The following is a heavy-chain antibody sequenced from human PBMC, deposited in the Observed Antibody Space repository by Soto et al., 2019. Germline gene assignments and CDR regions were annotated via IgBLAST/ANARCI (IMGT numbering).Heavy chain of an antibody. CDR3: AKDVYPTVTTSLGH. V-gene: IGHV3-30*18. CDR1: GFTFSSYG. J-gene: IGHJ4*02. Sequence: HPGGSLRLSCAASGFTFSSYGMHWVRQAPGKGLEWVAVISYDGSNKYYADSVKGRFTISRDNSKNTLYLQMNSLRAEDTAVYYCAKDVYPTVTTSLGHWGQGTLVTVSS. D-gene: IGHD4-17*01. CDR2: ISYDGSNK.